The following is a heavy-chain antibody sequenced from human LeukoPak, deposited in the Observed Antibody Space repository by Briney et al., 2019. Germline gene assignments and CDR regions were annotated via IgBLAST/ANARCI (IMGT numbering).Heavy chain of an antibody. CDR3: AKCRIIAAAGTFVDY. Sequence: PGGSLRLSCAASGFTVSSNYMSWVRQAPGKGLEWVSVIYSGGSTYSADSVKGRFTISRDNSKNTLYLQMNSLRAEDTAVYYCAKCRIIAAAGTFVDYWGQGTLVTVSS. CDR1: GFTVSSNY. J-gene: IGHJ4*02. D-gene: IGHD6-13*01. CDR2: IYSGGST. V-gene: IGHV3-53*01.